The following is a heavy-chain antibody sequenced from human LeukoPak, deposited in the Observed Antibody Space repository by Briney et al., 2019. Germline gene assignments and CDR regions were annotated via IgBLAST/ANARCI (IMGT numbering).Heavy chain of an antibody. J-gene: IGHJ4*02. D-gene: IGHD3-9*01. V-gene: IGHV4-39*01. Sequence: PSETLSLTCTVSGGSISSSSYYWGWIRQPPGKGLEWIGSIYHSGSTYYNPSLKSRVTISVDTSKNQFSLKLSSVTAADTAVYYCARHVGKTYYDILTRYPYYFDYWGQGTLVTVSS. CDR2: IYHSGST. CDR3: ARHVGKTYYDILTRYPYYFDY. CDR1: GGSISSSSYY.